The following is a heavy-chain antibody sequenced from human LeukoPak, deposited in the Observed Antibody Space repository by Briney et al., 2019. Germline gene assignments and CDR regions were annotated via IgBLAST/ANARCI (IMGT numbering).Heavy chain of an antibody. Sequence: GRSLRLSCAASGFTFSSYAMHWVRQAPGKGLEWVAVISYDGSNKYYADSVKGRFTISRDNSKNTLYLQMNSLRAEDTAVYYCARDGDTDYWGQGTLVIVSS. J-gene: IGHJ4*02. CDR3: ARDGDTDY. CDR1: GFTFSSYA. V-gene: IGHV3-30-3*01. CDR2: ISYDGSNK. D-gene: IGHD5-18*01.